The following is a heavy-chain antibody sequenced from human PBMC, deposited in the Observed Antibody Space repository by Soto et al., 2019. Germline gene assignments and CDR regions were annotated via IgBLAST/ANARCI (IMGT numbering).Heavy chain of an antibody. D-gene: IGHD1-26*01. V-gene: IGHV1-69*01. CDR2: IIPIFGTA. J-gene: IGHJ5*02. CDR1: GGTFSSCA. Sequence: QVQLVQSGAEVKKPGSSVKVSCKASGGTFSSCAISWVRQAPGQGLEWMGGIIPIFGTANYAQKFQGRVTITADESTSTAYMELSSLRSEDTAVYYCARDSRIVGATTPAYNWFDPWGQGTLVTVSS. CDR3: ARDSRIVGATTPAYNWFDP.